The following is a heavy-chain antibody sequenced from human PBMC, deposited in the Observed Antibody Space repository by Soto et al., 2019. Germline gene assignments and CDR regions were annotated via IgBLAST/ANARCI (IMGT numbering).Heavy chain of an antibody. J-gene: IGHJ4*02. V-gene: IGHV3-30*18. D-gene: IGHD3-22*01. Sequence: PVGSLRLSCAASGFTFSSYAMHWVRQAPGKGLEWVAVISYDESSKYYADFVKGRFTISRDNSKNTLYMQMNSLRDEDTAVYYCAKDKSSGSYFDSWGQGTLVTVSS. CDR1: GFTFSSYA. CDR3: AKDKSSGSYFDS. CDR2: ISYDESSK.